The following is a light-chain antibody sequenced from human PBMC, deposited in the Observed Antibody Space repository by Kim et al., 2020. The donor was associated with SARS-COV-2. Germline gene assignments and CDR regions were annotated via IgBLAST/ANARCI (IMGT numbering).Light chain of an antibody. CDR2: PHN. CDR3: QAWDSSTHNYV. J-gene: IGLJ1*01. V-gene: IGLV3-1*01. CDR1: KLGDIY. Sequence: PGQTARYTGSGYKLGDIYVSWHQQKQGQSPVVVIYPHNQRPSGIPERFSGSNSGNTATLTISGTKAMDEADYYCQAWDSSTHNYVFGAGTKVTVL.